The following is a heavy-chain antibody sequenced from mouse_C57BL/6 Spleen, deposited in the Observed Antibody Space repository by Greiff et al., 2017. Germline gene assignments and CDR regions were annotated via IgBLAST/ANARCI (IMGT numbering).Heavy chain of an antibody. J-gene: IGHJ3*01. D-gene: IGHD2-2*01. CDR2: IDPANGNT. CDR3: ARSEGMVTKSSCFAY. Sequence: EVQVVESVAELVRPGASVKMSCTASGFNITNTYMNWVKQRPEQGLEWIGRIDPANGNTKYAPKFQGKATITTDTSSNTAYLQLSSLTSEDTAICYCARSEGMVTKSSCFAYWGQGTLVTVSA. V-gene: IGHV14-3*01. CDR1: GFNITNTY.